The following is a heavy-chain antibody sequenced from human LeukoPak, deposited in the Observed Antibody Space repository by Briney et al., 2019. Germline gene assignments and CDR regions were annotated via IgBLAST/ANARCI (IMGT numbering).Heavy chain of an antibody. Sequence: GGSLRLSCAAFGFTFGNYAMSWVRQAPGKGVEWVSAITGSGGSTYYADSVKGRFTISRDNSKNTLYLQMNSLRADDTAVYYCAKGYGIYYFYGMDVWGQGTTVTVSS. J-gene: IGHJ6*02. CDR1: GFTFGNYA. V-gene: IGHV3-23*01. CDR3: AKGYGIYYFYGMDV. CDR2: ITGSGGST. D-gene: IGHD5-18*01.